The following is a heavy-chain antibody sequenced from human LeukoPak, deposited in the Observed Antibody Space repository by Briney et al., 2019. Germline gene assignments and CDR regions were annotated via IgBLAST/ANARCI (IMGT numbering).Heavy chain of an antibody. V-gene: IGHV4-59*01. CDR2: IYYSGST. CDR1: GGSISSYY. CDR3: ARERPSVELAFDI. Sequence: PSETLSLSCTVSGGSISSYYWSWIRQPPGKGLEWIGYIYYSGSTNYNPSLKCRVTISVDTSKNQFSLKLSSVTAADTAVYYCARERPSVELAFDIWGQGTMVTVSS. J-gene: IGHJ3*02. D-gene: IGHD1-26*01.